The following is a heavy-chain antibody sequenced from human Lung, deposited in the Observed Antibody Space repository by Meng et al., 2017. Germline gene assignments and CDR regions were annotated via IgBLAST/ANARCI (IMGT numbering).Heavy chain of an antibody. J-gene: IGHJ4*02. D-gene: IGHD1-26*01. CDR3: ARDHSGSYYVRFDY. V-gene: IGHV6-1*01. CDR1: GCSVSSNSAA. Sequence: QVQLQQSGPGLVKPSQTPSLPSDISGCSVSSNSAAGNWIRQSPSRGLEWLGRTYYMSNWYNDYAVSVKSRITINPDTSKNQFSLQLNSVTPEDTAVYYCARDHSGSYYVRFDYWGQGILVTVSS. CDR2: TYYMSNWYN.